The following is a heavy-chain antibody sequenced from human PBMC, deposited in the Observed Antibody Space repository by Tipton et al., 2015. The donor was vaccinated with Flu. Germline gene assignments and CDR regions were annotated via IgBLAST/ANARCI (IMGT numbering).Heavy chain of an antibody. CDR2: IRYDGSNK. D-gene: IGHD4-17*01. V-gene: IGHV3-30*02. J-gene: IGHJ5*02. CDR3: AKDPGAPVNWFDP. Sequence: SLRLSCAASGFTFSSYDMHWVRQAPGKGLEWVAFIRYDGSNKYYADSVKGRFTISRDNSKNTLYLQMNSLRAEDTAVYYCAKDPGAPVNWFDPWGQGTLVTVSS. CDR1: GFTFSSYD.